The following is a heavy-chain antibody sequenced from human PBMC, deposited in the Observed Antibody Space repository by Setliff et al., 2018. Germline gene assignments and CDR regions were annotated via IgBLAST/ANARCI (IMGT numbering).Heavy chain of an antibody. D-gene: IGHD6-13*01. CDR1: GYTFTSYG. CDR3: ATDHMPASGTSAFDI. Sequence: GASVKVSCKASGYTFTSYGISWVRQAPGQGLEWMGWISAYNGNTNYAQKLQGRVTMTTDTSTSTAYMELRSLRSDDTAVYYCATDHMPASGTSAFDIWGQGTVVTVSS. CDR2: ISAYNGNT. V-gene: IGHV1-18*01. J-gene: IGHJ3*02.